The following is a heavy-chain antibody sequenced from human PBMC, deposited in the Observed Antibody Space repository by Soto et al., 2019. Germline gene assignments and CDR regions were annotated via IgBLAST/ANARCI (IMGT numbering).Heavy chain of an antibody. V-gene: IGHV6-1*01. CDR2: AYYKSKWYY. Sequence: SQTLSLTCAISGDSVSTNDAAWNWIRQSPSRGLEWLGRAYYKSKWYYAYANSLKSRITVNPDTSKNQFSLQLKSVTPEDTAVYYCARTQGYFDYWGQGTLVTVSS. CDR3: ARTQGYFDY. CDR1: GDSVSTNDAA. J-gene: IGHJ4*02.